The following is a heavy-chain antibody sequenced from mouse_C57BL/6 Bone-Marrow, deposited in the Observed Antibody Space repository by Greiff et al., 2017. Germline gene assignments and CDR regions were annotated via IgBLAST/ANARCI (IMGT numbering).Heavy chain of an antibody. V-gene: IGHV1-81*01. J-gene: IGHJ3*01. Sequence: QVQLQQSGAELARPGASVKLSCKASGYTFTSYGISWVKQRTGQGLEWIGEISPRSGNTYYNEKFKGKATLTADQSSSTAYMELRSLTSEDSAVYFCARSRRLAWFAYWGQGTLVTVSA. CDR3: ARSRRLAWFAY. CDR1: GYTFTSYG. CDR2: ISPRSGNT.